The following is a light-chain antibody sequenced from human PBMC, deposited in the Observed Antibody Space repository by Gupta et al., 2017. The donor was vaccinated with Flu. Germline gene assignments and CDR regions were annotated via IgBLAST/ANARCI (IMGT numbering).Light chain of an antibody. J-gene: IGKJ1*01. CDR1: QNVLYISNNKNY. V-gene: IGKV4-1*01. CDR2: WAS. CDR3: QQYYTTPWT. Sequence: NCKSSQNVLYISNNKNYLAWYQQKPGQPPKLLSSWASTRESGVPDRFSGSGSETDFTLTIISLQAEDVAVYYCQQYYTTPWTFGQGTSVEIK.